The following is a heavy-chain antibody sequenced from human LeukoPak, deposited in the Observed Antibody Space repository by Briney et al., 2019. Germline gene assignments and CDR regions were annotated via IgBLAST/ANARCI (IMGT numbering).Heavy chain of an antibody. CDR2: MCHSGST. CDR1: GYSFSSGYD. V-gene: IGHV4-38-2*02. Sequence: PSETLSLTCTVSGYSFSSGYDWGWIRQPPGKGLEWIGNMCHSGSTNYKPYLKSRVTISVDTSKNQFFLKLSSVTAADTAVYYCARSGYYDSSGYFDYWGQGTLVTVSS. J-gene: IGHJ4*02. CDR3: ARSGYYDSSGYFDY. D-gene: IGHD3-22*01.